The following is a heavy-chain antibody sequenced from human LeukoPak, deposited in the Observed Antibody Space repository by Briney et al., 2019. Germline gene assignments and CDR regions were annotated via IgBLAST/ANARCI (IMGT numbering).Heavy chain of an antibody. D-gene: IGHD1-1*01. CDR3: ARSTLGDAFDI. Sequence: AGSLRLSCAASGFXFSRSWMHWVRQAPGKGLVWVSRVNSDGSTTRYADSVKGRFTISGDNAKNTLYLQMNSLRAEDTAVYYCARSTLGDAFDIWGQGTMVTVSS. J-gene: IGHJ3*02. CDR2: VNSDGSTT. V-gene: IGHV3-74*01. CDR1: GFXFSRSW.